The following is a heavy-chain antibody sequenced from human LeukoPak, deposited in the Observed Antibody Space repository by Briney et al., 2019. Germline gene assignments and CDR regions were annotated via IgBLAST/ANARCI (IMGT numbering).Heavy chain of an antibody. CDR2: IKQDGSEK. D-gene: IGHD3-3*01. CDR3: ARVPTTIFGVAISFDI. V-gene: IGHV3-7*01. Sequence: GGSLRLSCAASGSTFSSYWMSWVRQAPGKGLEWVANIKQDGSEKYYVDSVKGRFTISRDNAKNSLYLQMNSLRAEDTAVYYCARVPTTIFGVAISFDIWGQGTMVTVSS. J-gene: IGHJ3*02. CDR1: GSTFSSYW.